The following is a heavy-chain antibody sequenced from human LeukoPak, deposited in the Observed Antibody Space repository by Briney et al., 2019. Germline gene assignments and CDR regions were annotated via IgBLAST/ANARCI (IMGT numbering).Heavy chain of an antibody. D-gene: IGHD3-22*01. Sequence: PSETLSLTCTVSGGSVSSGSNYWSWIRQPPGKGLEWIGYIYYSGSTNYNPSLKSRVTISVDTSKNQFSLKLSSVTAADTAVYYCARVPDDSSGYTISDAFDIWGQGTMVTVSS. J-gene: IGHJ3*02. CDR1: GGSVSSGSNY. CDR2: IYYSGST. CDR3: ARVPDDSSGYTISDAFDI. V-gene: IGHV4-61*01.